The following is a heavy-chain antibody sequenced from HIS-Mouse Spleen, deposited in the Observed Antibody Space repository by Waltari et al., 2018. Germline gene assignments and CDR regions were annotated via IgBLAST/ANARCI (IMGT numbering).Heavy chain of an antibody. D-gene: IGHD4-4*01. V-gene: IGHV1-8*01. CDR1: GYTFTSYS. Sequence: QVQLVQSGAEVKKPGASVKVSCKASGYTFTSYSINCVRPATGQGLEWMGWMNPSSGKTGYAQKFQGRVTMTRNTSISTAYLELSSLRSEDTAVYYCARGHDYSNYFDYWGQGTLVTVSS. CDR2: MNPSSGKT. CDR3: ARGHDYSNYFDY. J-gene: IGHJ4*02.